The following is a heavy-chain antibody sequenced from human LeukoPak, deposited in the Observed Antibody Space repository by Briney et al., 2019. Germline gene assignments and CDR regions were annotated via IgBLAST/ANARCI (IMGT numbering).Heavy chain of an antibody. V-gene: IGHV1-69*04. Sequence: SVKVSCKASGGTFSSYAISWVRQAPGQGLEWMGRIIPILGIANYAQKFQGRVTITADESTSTAYMELSSLRSEDTAVYYCARSREAVPYYYMDVWGKGTTVTVSS. D-gene: IGHD6-19*01. CDR1: GGTFSSYA. CDR3: ARSREAVPYYYMDV. J-gene: IGHJ6*03. CDR2: IIPILGIA.